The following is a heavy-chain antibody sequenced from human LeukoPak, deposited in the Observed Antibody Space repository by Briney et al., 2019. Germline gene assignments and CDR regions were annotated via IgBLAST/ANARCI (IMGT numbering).Heavy chain of an antibody. V-gene: IGHV3-30*18. CDR3: AKGVVGDYYDSSGSPWD. Sequence: GGSLRLSCAASGFTFSSYGMHWVRQAPGKGLEWVAVISYDGSNKYYADSVKGRFTISRDNSKNTLYLQMNSLRAEDTAVYYCAKGVVGDYYDSSGSPWDWGQGTLVTVSS. J-gene: IGHJ4*02. CDR2: ISYDGSNK. CDR1: GFTFSSYG. D-gene: IGHD3-22*01.